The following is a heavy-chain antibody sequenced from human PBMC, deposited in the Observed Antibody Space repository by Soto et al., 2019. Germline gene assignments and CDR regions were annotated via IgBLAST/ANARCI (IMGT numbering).Heavy chain of an antibody. CDR2: ISGSGGST. V-gene: IGHV3-23*01. D-gene: IGHD2-2*01. CDR3: AKDAYIVVVPPRDWYFDY. Sequence: EVQLLESGGGLVQPGGPLRLSCEAPGFTFRTYPMGWVRQAPGKGLEWFSVISGSGGSTYYADSVKGRFTISRDNSKNTLYLQMNSLRAEDTAVYYCAKDAYIVVVPPRDWYFDYWGQGTLVTVSS. CDR1: GFTFRTYP. J-gene: IGHJ4*02.